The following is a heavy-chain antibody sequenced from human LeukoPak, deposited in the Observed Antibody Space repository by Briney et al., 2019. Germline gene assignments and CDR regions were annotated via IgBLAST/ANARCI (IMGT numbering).Heavy chain of an antibody. J-gene: IGHJ4*02. V-gene: IGHV3-23*01. Sequence: PGGSLRLSCAASGFTFSSYAMSWVRQAPGKGLEWVSAISGSGGSTYYADSVKGRFTISRDNSKNTLYLQMNSLRAEDTAVYYCATPKLKMVYAHFDYWGQGTLVTVSS. CDR3: ATPKLKMVYAHFDY. CDR2: ISGSGGST. D-gene: IGHD2-8*01. CDR1: GFTFSSYA.